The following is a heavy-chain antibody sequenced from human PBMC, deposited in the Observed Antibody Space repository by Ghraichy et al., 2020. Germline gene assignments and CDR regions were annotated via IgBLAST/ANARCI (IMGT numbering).Heavy chain of an antibody. CDR3: ARGRKQWLVPQNWYFDL. Sequence: SQTLSLTCAVYGGSFSGYYWNWIRQPPGKGLEWIVEINHSGSTNYNPSLKSRVTISVDTSKNQISLKLTSVTAADTAVYYCARGRKQWLVPQNWYFDLWGRGTLVTVSS. CDR1: GGSFSGYY. V-gene: IGHV4-34*01. J-gene: IGHJ2*01. CDR2: INHSGST. D-gene: IGHD6-19*01.